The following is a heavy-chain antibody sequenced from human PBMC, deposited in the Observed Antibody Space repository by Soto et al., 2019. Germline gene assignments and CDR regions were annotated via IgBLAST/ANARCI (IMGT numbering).Heavy chain of an antibody. V-gene: IGHV1-18*04. Sequence: ASVKVSCKASGYTFVDYGFSWVRQAPGQGLEWMGWISPYNGNTHYVETFQGRVTMTTDTSTSTAFMELRTLTSDDTAVYYCARVPTPTHGDSNKNNFLDPWGQGTLVTVSS. CDR1: GYTFVDYG. CDR3: ARVPTPTHGDSNKNNFLDP. J-gene: IGHJ5*02. CDR2: ISPYNGNT. D-gene: IGHD3-10*01.